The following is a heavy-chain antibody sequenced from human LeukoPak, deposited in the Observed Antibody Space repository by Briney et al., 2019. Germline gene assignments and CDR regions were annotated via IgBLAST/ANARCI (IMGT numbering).Heavy chain of an antibody. V-gene: IGHV3-23*01. D-gene: IGHD1-26*01. Sequence: GGSLRLSCAASGFTFSSFAMSWVRQAPGKGLEWVSAISGSGGSTYYADSVKGRFTISRDNSKNTLYLQMNSLRAEDTAVYYCAKDDGGSYYIYYYYMDVWGKGTTVTISS. CDR3: AKDDGGSYYIYYYYMDV. CDR2: ISGSGGST. CDR1: GFTFSSFA. J-gene: IGHJ6*03.